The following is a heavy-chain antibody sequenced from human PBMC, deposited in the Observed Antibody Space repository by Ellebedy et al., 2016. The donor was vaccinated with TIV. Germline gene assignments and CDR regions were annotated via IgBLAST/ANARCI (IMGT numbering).Heavy chain of an antibody. V-gene: IGHV1-3*01. D-gene: IGHD6-13*01. Sequence: ASVKVSXXASGYTFSNYPMDWVRQAPGQRLEWMGWINAGNGSTKYSQKFQGRVTITRDTSASTVYMELSSLRSADTAVYYCATSVSSWYGSWGQGTLVTVSP. CDR1: GYTFSNYP. CDR3: ATSVSSWYGS. CDR2: INAGNGST. J-gene: IGHJ5*02.